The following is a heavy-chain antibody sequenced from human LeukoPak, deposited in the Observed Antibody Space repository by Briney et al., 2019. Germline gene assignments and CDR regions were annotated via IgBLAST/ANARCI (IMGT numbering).Heavy chain of an antibody. CDR2: ISTSGSII. V-gene: IGHV3-48*03. D-gene: IGHD5-18*01. CDR1: GFTFSNYE. J-gene: IGHJ6*02. CDR3: ARIPRGYSFGLNGLDV. Sequence: GGSLRLSCAVSGFTFSNYEMNWVRQAPGKGLEWVSYISTSGSIIYYTDSVKGRFTISRDNAKNSLYLQMNILRAEDTAVYYCARIPRGYSFGLNGLDVWGQGATVTVSS.